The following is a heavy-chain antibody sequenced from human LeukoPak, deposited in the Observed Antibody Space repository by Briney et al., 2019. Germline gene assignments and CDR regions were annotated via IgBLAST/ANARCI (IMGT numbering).Heavy chain of an antibody. CDR3: ARAYGSGSLDAFDI. J-gene: IGHJ3*02. V-gene: IGHV4-39*07. CDR1: GGSISTSSYY. D-gene: IGHD3-10*01. Sequence: SETLSLTCTVSGGSISTSSYYWGWVRQPPGKGLEWIGNIFYSGSTYYSPSLKGRVTISLDTSRNQFSLKLNSVTAADTAVYYCARAYGSGSLDAFDIWGQGTMVTVSS. CDR2: IFYSGST.